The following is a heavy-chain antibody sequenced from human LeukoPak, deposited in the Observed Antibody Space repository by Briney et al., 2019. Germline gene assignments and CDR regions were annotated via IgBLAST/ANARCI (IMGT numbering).Heavy chain of an antibody. D-gene: IGHD6-13*01. CDR3: AKWSNSTYGMDV. J-gene: IGHJ6*02. CDR1: GFTFSSYA. CDR2: ISGSGGST. Sequence: GGSLRLSCAASGFTFSSYAMSWVRQAPGKGLEWVSAISGSGGSTYYADSVKGRFTISGDNSKNTLYLQMNSLGAEDTAVYYCAKWSNSTYGMDVWGQGTTVTVSS. V-gene: IGHV3-23*01.